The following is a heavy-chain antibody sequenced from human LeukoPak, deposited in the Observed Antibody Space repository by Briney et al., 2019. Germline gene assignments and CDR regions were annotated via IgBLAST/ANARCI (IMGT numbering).Heavy chain of an antibody. V-gene: IGHV4-59*01. CDR1: GGSISSYY. J-gene: IGHJ4*02. CDR3: ARARRHPLDY. Sequence: SETLSLTCTVSGGSISSYYWSWIRQPPGKGLELIGYIYYSGSTNYNPSLKSRVTISVDTSKNQFSLKLSSVTAADTAVYYCARARRHPLDYWGQGTLVTVSS. D-gene: IGHD1-14*01. CDR2: IYYSGST.